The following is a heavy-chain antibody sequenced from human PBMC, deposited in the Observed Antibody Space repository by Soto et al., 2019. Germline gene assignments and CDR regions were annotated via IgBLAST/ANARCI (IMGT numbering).Heavy chain of an antibody. J-gene: IGHJ4*02. CDR1: GGTFSSYT. CDR3: ARVQTYNYYDSSGPMGY. D-gene: IGHD3-22*01. CDR2: IIPILGIA. V-gene: IGHV1-69*02. Sequence: QVQLVQSGAEVKKPGSSVKVSCKASGGTFSSYTISWVRQAPGQGLEWMGRIIPILGIANYAQKFQDRVRITADKSTSTAYMELSSLRSEDTAVYYCARVQTYNYYDSSGPMGYWGQGALVTVSS.